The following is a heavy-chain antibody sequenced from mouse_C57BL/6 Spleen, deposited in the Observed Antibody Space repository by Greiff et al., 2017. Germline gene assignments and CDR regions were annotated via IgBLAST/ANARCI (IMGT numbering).Heavy chain of an antibody. CDR3: ARDYYGSSYDYFGY. D-gene: IGHD1-1*01. Sequence: EVKLMESGPGLVKPSQSLSLTCSVTGYSITSGYYWNWIRQFPGNKLEWMGYISYDGSNNYNPSLKNRITITRDTSKNQCFLKLNAVTTEDTATYYGARDYYGSSYDYFGYWGQGTTLTVSS. J-gene: IGHJ2*01. V-gene: IGHV3-6*01. CDR1: GYSITSGYY. CDR2: ISYDGSN.